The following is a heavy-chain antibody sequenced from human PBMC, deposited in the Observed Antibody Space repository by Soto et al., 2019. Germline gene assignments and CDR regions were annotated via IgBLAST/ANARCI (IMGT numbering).Heavy chain of an antibody. Sequence: GASVKVSCKSSGYILSYYTIHWVRQAPGQRLEWMGWVHTGHGTTRYSQRLQDRITITRDTSASTASVELSSLTSEDTAVYYCARGHGGGSYRIDYWGQGTLVTVSS. CDR3: ARGHGGGSYRIDY. V-gene: IGHV1-3*04. CDR1: GYILSYYT. D-gene: IGHD3-16*02. CDR2: VHTGHGTT. J-gene: IGHJ4*02.